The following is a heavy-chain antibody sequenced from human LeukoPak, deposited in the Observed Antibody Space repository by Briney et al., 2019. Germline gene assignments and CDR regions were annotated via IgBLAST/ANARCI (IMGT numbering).Heavy chain of an antibody. CDR3: ARDRRFPDDVFDI. CDR2: ITASDGRT. Sequence: GSLRLSCAASGFSFSSYARSWVRQAPGKGLECVSYITASDGRTWYPDSVKGRLTISRDNSKNMLYLQMNSLRAEDTAVYYCARDRRFPDDVFDIWGQGTMVTVSS. J-gene: IGHJ3*02. V-gene: IGHV3-23*01. D-gene: IGHD2-21*01. CDR1: GFSFSSYA.